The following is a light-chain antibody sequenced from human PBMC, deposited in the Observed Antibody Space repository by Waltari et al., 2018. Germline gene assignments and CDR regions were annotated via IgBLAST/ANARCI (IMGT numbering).Light chain of an antibody. J-gene: IGLJ3*02. Sequence: QLVLTQSPSASASLGAPVKLTCTPSSGPITNVIAWHQQRPEKGPRFLMKVNSDGSHNKGDEMPDRFSGSSSGAERYLTISSLQSEDEADYYCQTGGHGTWVFGGGTKLTVL. CDR2: VNSDGSH. CDR1: SGPITNV. CDR3: QTGGHGTWV. V-gene: IGLV4-69*01.